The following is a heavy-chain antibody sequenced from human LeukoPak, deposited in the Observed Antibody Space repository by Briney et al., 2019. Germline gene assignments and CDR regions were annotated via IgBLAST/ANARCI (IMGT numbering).Heavy chain of an antibody. V-gene: IGHV4-39*07. D-gene: IGHD6-13*01. J-gene: IGHJ3*02. CDR3: ARVSSSWFYAFDI. Sequence: SETLSLTCTVSGGSISSSSYYWRWIRQPPGKGLEWIGSIYYSGTTHYHPSLKSRVTISVDTSKNQFSLKLSSVTAADTAVYYCARVSSSWFYAFDIWGQGTMVTVSS. CDR2: IYYSGTT. CDR1: GGSISSSSYY.